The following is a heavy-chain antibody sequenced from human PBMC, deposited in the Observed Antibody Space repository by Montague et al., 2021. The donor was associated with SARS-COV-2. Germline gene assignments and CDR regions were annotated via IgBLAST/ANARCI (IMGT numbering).Heavy chain of an antibody. CDR1: SGSFSGYY. V-gene: IGHV4-34*01. CDR2: INHSGST. J-gene: IGHJ4*02. CDR3: TRHVHMTWPEPSPGFDY. Sequence: SETLSLTCAVYSGSFSGYYWSWIRQPPGKGLEWIGEINHSGSTNXNPSLESRVTIYVDTSKNQISLRLSSVTAADTAVYYSTRHVHMTWPEPSPGFDYWGQGTLVTVSS. D-gene: IGHD1-1*01.